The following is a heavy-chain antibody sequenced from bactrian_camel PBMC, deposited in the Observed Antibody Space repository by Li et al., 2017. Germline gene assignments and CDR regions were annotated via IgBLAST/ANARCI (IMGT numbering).Heavy chain of an antibody. CDR1: GYKYNDYC. V-gene: IGHV3S1*01. D-gene: IGHD2*01. CDR3: AADIFPCHTPAKLTRISAEY. J-gene: IGHJ4*01. Sequence: HVQLVESGGGSVQVGGSLRLSCEASGYKYNDYCMGWFRQGPGKEREWVGHFDSDGASSIADPVKGRFTISKDSAKSVLYLQMDSLKPEDTAMYYCAADIFPCHTPAKLTRISAEYWGQGTQVTVS. CDR2: FDSDGAS.